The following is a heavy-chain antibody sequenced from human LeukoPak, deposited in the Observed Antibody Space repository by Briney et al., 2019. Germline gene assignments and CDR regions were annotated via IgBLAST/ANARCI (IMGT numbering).Heavy chain of an antibody. CDR2: IYHSGST. CDR1: GYSISSGYY. Sequence: SETLSLTCAVSGYSISSGYYWGWIRQPPGKGLEWIGSIYHSGSTYYNPSLKSRVTISVDTSKNQFSLKLSSVTAADTAVYYCARLRWNYHGAFDIWGQGTMVTVSS. CDR3: ARLRWNYHGAFDI. D-gene: IGHD4-23*01. J-gene: IGHJ3*02. V-gene: IGHV4-38-2*01.